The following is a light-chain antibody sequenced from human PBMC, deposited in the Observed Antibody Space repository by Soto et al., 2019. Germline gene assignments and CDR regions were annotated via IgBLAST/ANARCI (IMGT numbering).Light chain of an antibody. CDR2: NNN. CDR3: AAWADSLNVLYV. V-gene: IGLV1-44*01. Sequence: QSVLTQPPSASAPPGQRVTISCPGTRSNIGPNAVNWYQQLPGTAPRLLIYNNNQRPSGVPDRFSGSKSGTSASLAITGLQSDDEGTYFCAAWADSLNVLYVFGTGTKLTVL. J-gene: IGLJ1*01. CDR1: RSNIGPNA.